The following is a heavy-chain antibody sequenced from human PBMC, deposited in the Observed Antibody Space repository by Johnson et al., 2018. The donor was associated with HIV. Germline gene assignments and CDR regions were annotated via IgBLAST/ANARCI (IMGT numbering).Heavy chain of an antibody. D-gene: IGHD5-24*01. CDR1: GFTLRNCA. Sequence: VQLVESGGGLVQPGGSLRLSCAASGFTLRNCAINWGRQAPGKGLAWVSLIYSGGLTYYADSVKGRFTISRDNSKNTLYLQMNSLRAEDTAVYYCALRDGYNYELDPVRHFDIWGQGTMVTVSS. V-gene: IGHV3-66*02. CDR2: IYSGGLT. CDR3: ALRDGYNYELDPVRHFDI. J-gene: IGHJ3*02.